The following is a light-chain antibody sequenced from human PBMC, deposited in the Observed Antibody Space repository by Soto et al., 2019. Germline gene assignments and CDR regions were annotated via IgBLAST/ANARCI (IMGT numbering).Light chain of an antibody. Sequence: DIQMTQSPSTLSASVGDRVTITCRASQNINSWLAWYQQKPGKAPKPLIYAASSLESGVPSRFSGSRSGTEFTLTISSLQPDDFATYYCQQYDANPWTFGQGTKVEIK. J-gene: IGKJ1*01. CDR3: QQYDANPWT. CDR2: AAS. CDR1: QNINSW. V-gene: IGKV1-5*01.